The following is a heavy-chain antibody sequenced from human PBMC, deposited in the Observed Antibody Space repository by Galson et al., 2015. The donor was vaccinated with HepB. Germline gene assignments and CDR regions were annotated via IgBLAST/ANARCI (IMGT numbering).Heavy chain of an antibody. J-gene: IGHJ6*02. D-gene: IGHD6-13*01. V-gene: IGHV3-23*01. Sequence: SLRLSCAASGFTFSSYAMSWVRQAPGKGLEWVSAISGSGGSTYYADSVKGRFTISRDNSKNTLYLQMNSLRAEDTAVYYCAKVGSRGYYYGMDVWGQGTTVTVSS. CDR2: ISGSGGST. CDR3: AKVGSRGYYYGMDV. CDR1: GFTFSSYA.